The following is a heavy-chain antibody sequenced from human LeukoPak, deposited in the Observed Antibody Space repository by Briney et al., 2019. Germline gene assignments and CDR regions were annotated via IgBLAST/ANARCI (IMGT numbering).Heavy chain of an antibody. CDR1: GGSISTYY. CDR2: IYTSGSTNT. V-gene: IGHV4-4*07. CDR3: ARAGGLPGCGIGTHGY. D-gene: IGHD1-26*01. J-gene: IGHJ4*02. Sequence: SETLSLTCAVSGGSISTYYWTWIRQPAGGGLEWIGRIYTSGSTNTNYNPSLKSRVTMSLDTSKNQFSLKLSSVTAADTAVYYCARAGGLPGCGIGTHGYWGQGTLVSVSS.